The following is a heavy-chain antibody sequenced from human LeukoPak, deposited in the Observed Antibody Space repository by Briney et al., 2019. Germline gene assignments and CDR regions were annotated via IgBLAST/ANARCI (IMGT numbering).Heavy chain of an antibody. D-gene: IGHD6-13*01. V-gene: IGHV4-39*01. CDR2: IYYSGST. CDR1: GGSISSSSYY. Sequence: SETLSLTCTVSGGSISSSSYYWGWIRQPPGKGLEWIGSIYYSGSTYYNPSLKSRVTISVDTSKNQFSLKLSSVTAADTAVYYCARLEGGYIAAYWFDPWGQGTLVTASS. CDR3: ARLEGGYIAAYWFDP. J-gene: IGHJ5*02.